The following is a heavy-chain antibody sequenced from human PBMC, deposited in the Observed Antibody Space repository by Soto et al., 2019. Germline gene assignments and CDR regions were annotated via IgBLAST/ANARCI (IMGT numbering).Heavy chain of an antibody. CDR1: GFTFSSYW. V-gene: IGHV3-7*01. D-gene: IGHD2-2*01. CDR2: INQDGSEK. Sequence: GGSLRLSCAASGFTFSSYWMSWVRQAPGKGLEWVANINQDGSEKYYVDSVKGRFTISRDNAKNSLYLQMNSLRAEDRAVYYCARVPAAMRVFDYWGQGTLVTVSS. J-gene: IGHJ4*02. CDR3: ARVPAAMRVFDY.